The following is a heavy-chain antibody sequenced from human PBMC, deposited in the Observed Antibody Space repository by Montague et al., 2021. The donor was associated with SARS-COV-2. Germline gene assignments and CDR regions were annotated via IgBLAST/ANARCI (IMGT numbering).Heavy chain of an antibody. J-gene: IGHJ4*02. Sequence: CAISGDSVSSNSAAWNWIRQSPSRGLEWLGRTYYRSKWYNDYAVSVKSRITINPDTSKNQFSLKLRSVTAADTAVYYCAGWDPQTLTVISLRGKSANDXWGQGTLVTVSS. CDR3: AGWDPQTLTVISLRGKSANDX. D-gene: IGHD4-11*01. CDR2: TYYRSKWYN. V-gene: IGHV6-1*01. CDR1: GDSVSSNSAA.